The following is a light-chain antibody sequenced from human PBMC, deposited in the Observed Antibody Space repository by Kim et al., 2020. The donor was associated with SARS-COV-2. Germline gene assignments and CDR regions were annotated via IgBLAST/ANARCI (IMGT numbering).Light chain of an antibody. CDR3: SAWDSSLSAWV. J-gene: IGLJ3*02. CDR1: RNNVGNQG. V-gene: IGLV10-54*01. CDR2: RSN. Sequence: QTATLTCTGNRNNVGNQGAAWLQQHQGHPPKLLSYRSNNRPSGISERFSASRSGDTASLTITGLQPEDESDYYCSAWDSSLSAWVFGGGTQLTVL.